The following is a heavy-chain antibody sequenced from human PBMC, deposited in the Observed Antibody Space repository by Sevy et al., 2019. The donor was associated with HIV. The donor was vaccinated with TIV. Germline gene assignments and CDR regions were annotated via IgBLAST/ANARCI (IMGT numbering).Heavy chain of an antibody. J-gene: IGHJ4*02. CDR1: GYTFTSYG. Sequence: ASLKVSCKASGYTFTSYGISWVRQAPGQGLEWMGWISAYNGNTNYAQKLQGRVTMTTDTSTSTAYMELRSLRSDDTAVYYCARDTGMVRGVIIIDYWGQGTLVTVSS. V-gene: IGHV1-18*01. D-gene: IGHD3-10*01. CDR3: ARDTGMVRGVIIIDY. CDR2: ISAYNGNT.